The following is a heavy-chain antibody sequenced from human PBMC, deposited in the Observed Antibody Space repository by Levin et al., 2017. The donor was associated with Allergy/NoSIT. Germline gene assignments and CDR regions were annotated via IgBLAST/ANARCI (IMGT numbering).Heavy chain of an antibody. Sequence: RPGGSLRLSCKGSGYSFTSYWIGWVRQMPGKGLEWMGIIYPGDSDTRYTPSFQGQVTISADKSISTAYLQWSSLKASDTAMYYCAIRGAAGDSFGYYFDYWGQGTLVTVSS. CDR1: GYSFTSYW. V-gene: IGHV5-51*01. CDR2: IYPGDSDT. J-gene: IGHJ4*02. CDR3: AIRGAAGDSFGYYFDY. D-gene: IGHD2-21*02.